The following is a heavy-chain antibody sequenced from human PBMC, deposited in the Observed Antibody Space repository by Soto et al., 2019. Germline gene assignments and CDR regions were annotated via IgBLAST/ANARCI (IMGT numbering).Heavy chain of an antibody. Sequence: QVQLQESGPGLVKPSETLSLTCTVSGGSVSSGSYYWSWIRQPPGKGLEWIGYIYYSGSTNYNPSLKSRVTISVDTSKNQFSLKLSSVTAADTAVYYCARVESSSWYEGDYWGQGTLVTVSS. D-gene: IGHD6-13*01. CDR2: IYYSGST. CDR3: ARVESSSWYEGDY. V-gene: IGHV4-61*01. CDR1: GGSVSSGSYY. J-gene: IGHJ4*02.